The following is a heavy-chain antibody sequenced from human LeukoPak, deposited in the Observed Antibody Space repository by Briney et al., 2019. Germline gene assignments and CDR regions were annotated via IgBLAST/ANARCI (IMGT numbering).Heavy chain of an antibody. D-gene: IGHD6-13*01. CDR1: GGSISSYF. Sequence: PSETLSLTCTVSGGSISSYFCSWIRQSAGKGLEWIGRIYPSGSIDYNPSLKSRVTMSVDTSKNQFSLKLMSVTAADTAVYYCAREQAAGNLGYWGQGTLVTVSS. J-gene: IGHJ4*02. V-gene: IGHV4-4*07. CDR2: IYPSGSI. CDR3: AREQAAGNLGY.